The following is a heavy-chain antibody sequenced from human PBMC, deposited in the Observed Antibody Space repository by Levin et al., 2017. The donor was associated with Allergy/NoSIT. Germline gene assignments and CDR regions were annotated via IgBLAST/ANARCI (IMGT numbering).Heavy chain of an antibody. Sequence: PGGSLRLSCKGSGYTFTNYWIAWVRQIPGKGLEWMGIIYPGDSTTTYSPSFQGQVTISADKSISTAYMQWSSLKASDTAKYYCARSGGFGDQNYYYYGMDVWGQGTTVTVSS. CDR2: IYPGDSTT. D-gene: IGHD2-21*02. CDR3: ARSGGFGDQNYYYYGMDV. J-gene: IGHJ6*02. V-gene: IGHV5-51*01. CDR1: GYTFTNYW.